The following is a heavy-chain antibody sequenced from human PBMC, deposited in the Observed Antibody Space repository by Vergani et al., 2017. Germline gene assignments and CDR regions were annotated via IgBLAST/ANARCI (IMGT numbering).Heavy chain of an antibody. Sequence: VQLVESGGGVVQPGGSLRLSCAASGFTFSSYAMSWVRQAPGKGLEWVSAISGSGGSTYYADSVKGRFTISRDNSKNTLYLQMNSLRAEDTAVYYCAKGDTPYASSTSCYNYWGQGTLVTVSS. CDR1: GFTFSSYA. CDR3: AKGDTPYASSTSCYNY. V-gene: IGHV3-23*04. D-gene: IGHD2-2*02. J-gene: IGHJ4*02. CDR2: ISGSGGST.